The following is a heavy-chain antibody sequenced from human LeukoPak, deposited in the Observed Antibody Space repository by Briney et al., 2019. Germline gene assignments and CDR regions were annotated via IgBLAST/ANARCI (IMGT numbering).Heavy chain of an antibody. V-gene: IGHV4-39*07. CDR2: CNHRGST. J-gene: IGHJ3*01. CDR1: GGSVSSDNYY. CDR3: ARLFSSSSGRAFDV. Sequence: SETLSLTCTVSGGSVSSDNYYWSWIRQPPGKGLEWMGECNHRGSTNYNPSLKSRVTISVDTSKNQFSLRVTSVTAADTAVYYCARLFSSSSGRAFDVWGQGTIVTVSS. D-gene: IGHD6-6*01.